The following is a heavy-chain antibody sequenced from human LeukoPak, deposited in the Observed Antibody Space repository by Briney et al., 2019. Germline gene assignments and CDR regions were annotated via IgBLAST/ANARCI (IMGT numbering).Heavy chain of an antibody. CDR3: ATDLEYFGFKY. CDR1: AGSISSYY. Sequence: SETLSLTCTVSAGSISSYYWSWIRQPPGKGLEWIGYIYYSGSTNYNPSLKSRVTISVDTSKNQFSLKLSSVTAADTAVYYCATDLEYFGFKYWGQGTLVTVSS. D-gene: IGHD3-10*01. J-gene: IGHJ4*02. CDR2: IYYSGST. V-gene: IGHV4-59*01.